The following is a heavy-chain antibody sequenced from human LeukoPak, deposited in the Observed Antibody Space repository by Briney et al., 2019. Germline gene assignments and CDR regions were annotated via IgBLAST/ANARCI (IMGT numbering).Heavy chain of an antibody. J-gene: IGHJ6*02. V-gene: IGHV4-34*01. CDR1: GGSFSGYY. Sequence: ASETLSLTCAVYGGSFSGYYWSWIRQPPGKGLEWIGEINHSGSTNYNPSLKSRVTISVDTSKNQFSLKLSSVTAADTAVYYCARVVAVAGTRYYYGMDVWGQGTTVTVSS. D-gene: IGHD6-19*01. CDR2: INHSGST. CDR3: ARVVAVAGTRYYYGMDV.